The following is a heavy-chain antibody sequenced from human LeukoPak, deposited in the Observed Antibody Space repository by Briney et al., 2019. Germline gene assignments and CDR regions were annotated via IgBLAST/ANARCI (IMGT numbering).Heavy chain of an antibody. J-gene: IGHJ4*02. D-gene: IGHD2-21*01. CDR2: ISGSGDST. V-gene: IGHV3-23*01. Sequence: PGGSLRLSCAGSGFTFGSYAMTWVRLAPGKGLEWVSGISGSGDSTYYADSVKGRFTISRDNSRNTVYLQMSSLRAEDTVVYYCAKDGEDCGGNCYLVHYWGQGTLVTVSS. CDR1: GFTFGSYA. CDR3: AKDGEDCGGNCYLVHY.